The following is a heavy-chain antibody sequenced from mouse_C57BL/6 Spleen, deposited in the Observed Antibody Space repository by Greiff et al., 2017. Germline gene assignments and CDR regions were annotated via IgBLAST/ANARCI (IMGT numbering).Heavy chain of an antibody. CDR1: CYTFTYYE. CDR3: TVVADY. V-gene: IGHV1-15*01. D-gene: IGHD1-1*01. J-gene: IGHJ2*01. CDR2: INPETGGT. Sequence: SWAELVRPGASVTLFRKASCYTFTYYEMHWVKQTPVHGLEWIGAINPETGGTAYNQKFKGKAIRTADKSLSTAYMELRGLTSEDSAGYYCTVVADYWGQGTTLTVSS.